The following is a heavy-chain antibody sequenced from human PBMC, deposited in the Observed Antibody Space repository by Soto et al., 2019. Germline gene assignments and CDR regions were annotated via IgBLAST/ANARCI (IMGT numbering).Heavy chain of an antibody. CDR2: FDPEDGET. D-gene: IGHD3-3*01. Sequence: ASVKVSCKASGGTFSSYAISWVRQAPGQGLEWMGGFDPEDGETIYAQKFQARVTMTEDTSTDTAYMELSSLRSEDTAVFYCATAITIFGVVINHFDPWGQGTLVTVSS. V-gene: IGHV1-24*01. CDR1: GGTFSSYA. J-gene: IGHJ5*02. CDR3: ATAITIFGVVINHFDP.